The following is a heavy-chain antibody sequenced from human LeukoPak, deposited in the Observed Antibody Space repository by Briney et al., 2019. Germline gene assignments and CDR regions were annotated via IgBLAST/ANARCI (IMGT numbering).Heavy chain of an antibody. V-gene: IGHV4-59*01. CDR2: IYYSGST. CDR1: GGSISSYY. Sequence: SETLSLTCTVSGGSISSYYWSWIRQPPGKGLEWIGYIYYSGSTNYNPSLKSRVTISVDTSKNQFSLKLSSVTAADTAVYYCARVDPADYYYYMDVWGKGTTVTIS. D-gene: IGHD3/OR15-3a*01. CDR3: ARVDPADYYYYMDV. J-gene: IGHJ6*03.